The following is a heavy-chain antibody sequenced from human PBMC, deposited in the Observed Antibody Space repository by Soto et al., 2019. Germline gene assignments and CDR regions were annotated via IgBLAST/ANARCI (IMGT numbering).Heavy chain of an antibody. CDR1: GGSISSYY. CDR3: ARSPVYSSSWYYFDY. V-gene: IGHV4-4*07. Sequence: SETLSLTCTVSGGSISSYYCSWIRQPAGKGLEWIGRTYTSGSTNYNPSLKSRVTMSVDTSKNQFSLKLSSVTAADTAVYYCARSPVYSSSWYYFDYWGQGTLVTVSS. D-gene: IGHD6-13*01. CDR2: TYTSGST. J-gene: IGHJ4*02.